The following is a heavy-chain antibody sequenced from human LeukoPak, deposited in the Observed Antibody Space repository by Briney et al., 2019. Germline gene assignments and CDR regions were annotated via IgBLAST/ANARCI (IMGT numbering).Heavy chain of an antibody. CDR3: ARTDTAMVLIAFDI. CDR2: INPNSGGT. J-gene: IGHJ3*02. D-gene: IGHD5-18*01. Sequence: ASVKVSCKASGYTFTGYYMHWVRPAPGQGLEWMGWINPNSGGTNYAQNLQGGVTMTRDTSISTAYMELSRLRSADTAVYYCARTDTAMVLIAFDIWGQGTMVTVSS. V-gene: IGHV1-2*02. CDR1: GYTFTGYY.